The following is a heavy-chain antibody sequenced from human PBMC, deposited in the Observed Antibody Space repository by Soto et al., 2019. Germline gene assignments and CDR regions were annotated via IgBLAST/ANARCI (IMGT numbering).Heavy chain of an antibody. CDR3: ASHSGSSPEGRYYYGMDV. J-gene: IGHJ6*02. CDR2: IIPIFGTA. CDR1: GGTFSSYA. Sequence: QVQLVQSGAEVKKPGSSVKVSCKASGGTFSSYAISWLRQAPGQGLEWMGGIIPIFGTADYAQKFQGSVTIAADESTSTAYMELSSLRSADSAVYYCASHSGSSPEGRYYYGMDVWGQGTTVTVS. D-gene: IGHD1-26*01. V-gene: IGHV1-69*12.